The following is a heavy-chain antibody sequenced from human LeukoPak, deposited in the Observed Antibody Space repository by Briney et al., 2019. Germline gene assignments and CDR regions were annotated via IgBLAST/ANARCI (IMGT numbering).Heavy chain of an antibody. J-gene: IGHJ4*02. D-gene: IGHD5-18*01. CDR1: GFTFSNSW. Sequence: GGSLRLSCAVYGFTFSNSWMSWVRQAPGKGLEWVAGINKDGSEEYYVDFVKGRFTISRDNAKNSLYLQMNSLRVDDTAVYYCVRDRGYTSYDYWGQGTLVTVSS. CDR2: INKDGSEE. V-gene: IGHV3-7*01. CDR3: VRDRGYTSYDY.